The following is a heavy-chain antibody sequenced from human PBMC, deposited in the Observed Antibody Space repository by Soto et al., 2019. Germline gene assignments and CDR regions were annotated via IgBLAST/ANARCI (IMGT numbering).Heavy chain of an antibody. D-gene: IGHD3-22*01. V-gene: IGHV4-30-2*01. J-gene: IGHJ4*02. CDR1: GGSISSGGYS. CDR2: IYHSGST. CDR3: ASNYYDSSGYSDY. Sequence: QLQLQESGSGLVKPSQTLSLTCAVSGGSISSGGYSWSWIRQPPGKGLGWIGYIYHSGSTYYNPSLKSRVTISVDRSKNQFSLKLSSVTAADTAVYYCASNYYDSSGYSDYWGQGTLVTVSS.